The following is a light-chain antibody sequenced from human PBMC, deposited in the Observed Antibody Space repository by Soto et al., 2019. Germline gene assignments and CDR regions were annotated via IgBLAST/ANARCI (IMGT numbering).Light chain of an antibody. V-gene: IGKV1-39*01. CDR1: QSISSY. CDR2: AAS. J-gene: IGKJ1*01. Sequence: DIQMTQSPSSLSASVGDRATITCRASQSISSYLNWYQQKQRKTPNLLIYAASSWQSGVPSRFSGSGSGTDFALTISSLQPEDFATYYCQQSYSTLWTFGQGTKVEIK. CDR3: QQSYSTLWT.